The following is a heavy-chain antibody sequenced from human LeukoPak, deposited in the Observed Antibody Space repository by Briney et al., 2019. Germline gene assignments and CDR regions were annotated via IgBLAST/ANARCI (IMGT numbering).Heavy chain of an antibody. V-gene: IGHV4-34*01. J-gene: IGHJ5*02. CDR1: GESFSGYY. D-gene: IGHD4-23*01. CDR3: ARDQDFGGDSVYNCFDP. CDR2: INHSGST. Sequence: NPSETLSLTCAVYGESFSGYYWSWLRQPPGKGLEWVGEINHSGSTNYNPSLESRVTISVDTSKNQFSLKLSSVTAADTAVYYCARDQDFGGDSVYNCFDPWGQGTLVTVSS.